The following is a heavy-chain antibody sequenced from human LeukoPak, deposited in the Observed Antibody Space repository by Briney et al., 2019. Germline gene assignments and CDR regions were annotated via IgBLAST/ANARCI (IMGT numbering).Heavy chain of an antibody. Sequence: GGSLRLSCEASGFTFSSYAMTWVRQAPGKGLEWVSTISGSGGYTYYTDSVQGRFTISRDNSKNTLYLKMNSLRAEDTAVYYCARDCSWKLDYWGQGTLVTVSS. CDR3: ARDCSWKLDY. CDR2: ISGSGGYT. D-gene: IGHD6-13*01. CDR1: GFTFSSYA. V-gene: IGHV3-23*01. J-gene: IGHJ4*02.